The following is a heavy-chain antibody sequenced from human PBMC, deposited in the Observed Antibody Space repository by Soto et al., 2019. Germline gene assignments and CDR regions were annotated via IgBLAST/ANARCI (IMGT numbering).Heavy chain of an antibody. CDR1: GGSISSSSYY. D-gene: IGHD3-22*01. CDR2: IYYSGST. J-gene: IGHJ5*02. Sequence: SETLSLTCTVSGGSISSSSYYWGWIRQPPGKGLEWIGSIYYSGSTYYNPSLKSRVTISVDTSKNQFSLKLSSVTAADTAVYYCARQQYYDSSGYYLNWFDPWGQGTLVTVSS. CDR3: ARQQYYDSSGYYLNWFDP. V-gene: IGHV4-39*01.